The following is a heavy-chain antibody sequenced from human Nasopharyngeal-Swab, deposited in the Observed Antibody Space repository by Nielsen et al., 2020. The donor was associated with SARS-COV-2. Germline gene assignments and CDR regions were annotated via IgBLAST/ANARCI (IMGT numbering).Heavy chain of an antibody. CDR2: ISGTGVTT. CDR3: AKEEDFLTVYYPY. J-gene: IGHJ4*02. CDR1: GFTFSSYA. Sequence: GESLKISCAASGFTFSSYAMSWVRQAPGKGLEWVSVISGTGVTTYYADSVKGRFTISRDNSKNTLYLQMHSLRAEDTAVYYCAKEEDFLTVYYPYWGQGTLVTVSS. V-gene: IGHV3-23*01. D-gene: IGHD3-9*01.